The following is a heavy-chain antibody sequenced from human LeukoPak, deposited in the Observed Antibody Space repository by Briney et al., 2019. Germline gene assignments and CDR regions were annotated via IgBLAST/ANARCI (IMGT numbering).Heavy chain of an antibody. CDR1: GFTFSSYN. V-gene: IGHV3-21*01. J-gene: IGHJ3*02. D-gene: IGHD6-19*01. Sequence: RGGSLRLSCAASGFTFSSYNINWVRQAPGKGLEWVSSITSSSSYIYYADSVKGRFTISRDNAKKSLYLQMNSLRADDTAVYYCARGASVVAGNDNAFDIWGQGTMVTVSS. CDR2: ITSSSSYI. CDR3: ARGASVVAGNDNAFDI.